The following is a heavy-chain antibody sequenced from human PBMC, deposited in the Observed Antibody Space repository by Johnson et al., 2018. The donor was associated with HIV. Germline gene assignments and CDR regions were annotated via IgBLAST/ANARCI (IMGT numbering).Heavy chain of an antibody. Sequence: VQLVESGGGVVQPGRSLRLSCEASGFTFRSYAMHWVRQAPGQGLEWVEVIKYDGRNNYSTDSVKGRFLISRANSKNITNLQMNSLRAEDTAVYYCAKDPPGVDDIHAFDIWGQGTMVTVSS. CDR1: GFTFRSYA. CDR2: IKYDGRNN. D-gene: IGHD3-9*01. CDR3: AKDPPGVDDIHAFDI. J-gene: IGHJ3*02. V-gene: IGHV3-30*04.